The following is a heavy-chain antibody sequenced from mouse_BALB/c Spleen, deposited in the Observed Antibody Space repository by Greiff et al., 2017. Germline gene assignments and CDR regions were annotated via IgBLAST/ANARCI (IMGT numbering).Heavy chain of an antibody. J-gene: IGHJ2*01. V-gene: IGHV5-15*02. D-gene: IGHD2-14*01. CDR1: GFTFSDYG. Sequence: EVKLVESGGGLVQPGGSRKLSCAASGFTFSDYGMAWVRQAPGKGPEWVAFTSNLAYSIYYADTVTGRFTISRENAKNTLYLEMSSLRSEDTAMYYCARDRYDYFDYWGQGTTLTVSS. CDR2: TSNLAYSI. CDR3: ARDRYDYFDY.